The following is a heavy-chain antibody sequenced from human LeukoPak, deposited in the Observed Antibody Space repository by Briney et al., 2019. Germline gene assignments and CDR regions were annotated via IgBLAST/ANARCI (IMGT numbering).Heavy chain of an antibody. D-gene: IGHD3-3*01. CDR2: IRYDGSNK. J-gene: IGHJ4*02. V-gene: IGHV3-30*02. CDR1: GFTFSSYG. CDR3: AKGSSSFDFWSGYYPRVI. Sequence: GGSLRLSCAASGFTFSSYGMHWVRQAPGKGLEWVAFIRYDGSNKYYADSVKGRFTISRDNSKNTLYLQMNSLRAEDTAVYYCAKGSSSFDFWSGYYPRVIRGQGTLVTVSS.